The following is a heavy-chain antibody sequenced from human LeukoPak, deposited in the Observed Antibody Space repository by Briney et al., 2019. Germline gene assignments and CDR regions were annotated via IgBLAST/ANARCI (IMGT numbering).Heavy chain of an antibody. CDR1: GGYIGSYC. J-gene: IGHJ6*03. CDR3: AREGDNGDYAKSFYYMDV. Sequence: PSETLSLTCTVSGGYIGSYCLSWIRQPAGKGLEWIGCIYTSENTDYNPSLKSRVTMSVDMSTSQFSLTLTSVTAADTAVYYCAREGDNGDYAKSFYYMDVCGKGTTVTVSS. V-gene: IGHV4-4*07. D-gene: IGHD4-17*01. CDR2: IYTSENT.